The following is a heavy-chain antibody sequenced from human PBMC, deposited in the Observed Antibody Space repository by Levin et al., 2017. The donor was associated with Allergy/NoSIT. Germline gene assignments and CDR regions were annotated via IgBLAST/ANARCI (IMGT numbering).Heavy chain of an antibody. D-gene: IGHD5-18*01. J-gene: IGHJ6*02. V-gene: IGHV4-59*01. CDR1: GGSISSYY. CDR3: ARGGPGDTLDV. Sequence: SETLSLTCTVSGGSISSYYWSWIRQPPGKGLEWIGYIYYSGSTNYNPSLKSRVTISVDTSKNQFSLKLSSVTAADTAVYYCARGGPGDTLDVWGQGTTVTVSS. CDR2: IYYSGST.